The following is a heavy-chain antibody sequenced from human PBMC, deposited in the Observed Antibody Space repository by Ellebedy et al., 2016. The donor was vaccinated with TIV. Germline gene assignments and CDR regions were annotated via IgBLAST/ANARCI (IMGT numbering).Heavy chain of an antibody. CDR1: GFTVSSNY. V-gene: IGHV3-66*01. CDR3: ASLTMVRGVITNDY. CDR2: IYSGGST. J-gene: IGHJ4*02. Sequence: GESLKISCAASGFTVSSNYMSWVRQAPGKGLEWVSVIYSGGSTYYADSVKGRFTISRDNSKNTLYLQMNSLRAEDTAVYYCASLTMVRGVITNDYWGQGTLVTVSS. D-gene: IGHD3-10*01.